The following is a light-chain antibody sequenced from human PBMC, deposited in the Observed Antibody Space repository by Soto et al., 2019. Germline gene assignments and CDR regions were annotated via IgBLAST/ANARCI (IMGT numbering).Light chain of an antibody. V-gene: IGLV2-8*01. CDR2: EVN. J-gene: IGLJ1*01. CDR3: SSYAGSITLDV. CDR1: SSDVGGYNY. Sequence: QSALTQPPSASGSPGQSVTISCTGTSSDVGGYNYVSWYQQHPGKAPKLMIYEVNKRPSGVPDRFSGSRSGNTASLTVSGLQAEDEADYYCSSYAGSITLDVFGTGTKVTVL.